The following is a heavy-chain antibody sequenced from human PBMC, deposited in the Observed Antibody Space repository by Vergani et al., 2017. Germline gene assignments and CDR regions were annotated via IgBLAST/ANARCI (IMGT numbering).Heavy chain of an antibody. CDR2: INHSGST. Sequence: QVQLQQWGAGLLKPSETLSLTCAVYGGSFSGYYWSWIRQPPGKGLEWIGEINHSGSTNYNPSLKSRFTISVDTSKNQFSLKLSSVTAADTAVYYCASDVTKRQGVWGKGTTVTVSS. CDR3: ASDVTKRQGV. V-gene: IGHV4-34*01. J-gene: IGHJ6*04. CDR1: GGSFSGYY. D-gene: IGHD1/OR15-1a*01.